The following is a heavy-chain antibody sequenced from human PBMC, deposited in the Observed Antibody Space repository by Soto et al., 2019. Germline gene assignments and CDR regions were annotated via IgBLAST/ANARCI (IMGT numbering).Heavy chain of an antibody. Sequence: SQPLSVACTVSGGSITSSSYYWGWIRQPPGKGLEWIGSIYYSGSTYYNPSLKSRVTISVDTSQNHFSLKLSSVTAADTAVYYCARSLRFVGATNYWGQGTLVTVS. J-gene: IGHJ4*02. D-gene: IGHD1-26*01. CDR3: ARSLRFVGATNY. V-gene: IGHV4-39*02. CDR1: GGSITSSSYY. CDR2: IYYSGST.